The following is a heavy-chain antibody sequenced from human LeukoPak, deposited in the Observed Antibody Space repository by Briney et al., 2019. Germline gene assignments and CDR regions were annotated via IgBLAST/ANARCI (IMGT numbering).Heavy chain of an antibody. D-gene: IGHD6-19*01. CDR1: GFSFSSYS. CDR3: ARDPSNTSGYYIYFDY. V-gene: IGHV3-48*02. CDR2: ISSGGHTI. J-gene: IGHJ4*02. Sequence: PGGSLRLSCAASGFSFSSYSMNWVRQAPGKGLEWLSYISSGGHTIHYADSVKGRFTISRDNAKNSLYLQMNSLRDDDDTAMYYCARDPSNTSGYYIYFDYWGQGTLVTVSS.